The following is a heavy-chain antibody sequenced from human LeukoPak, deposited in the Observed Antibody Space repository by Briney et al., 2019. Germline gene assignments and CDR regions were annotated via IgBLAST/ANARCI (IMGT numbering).Heavy chain of an antibody. CDR1: GFTFSSYT. D-gene: IGHD1-7*01. CDR2: ISSGSSYI. V-gene: IGHV3-21*04. Sequence: KPGGSLRLSCAASGFTFSSYTMNWVRQAPGKGLEWVSSISSGSSYIYYADSVKGRFTISRDNSKNTLYLQMNSLRAEDTAVYYCAKSATGTTSNWFDPWGQGTLVTVSS. CDR3: AKSATGTTSNWFDP. J-gene: IGHJ5*02.